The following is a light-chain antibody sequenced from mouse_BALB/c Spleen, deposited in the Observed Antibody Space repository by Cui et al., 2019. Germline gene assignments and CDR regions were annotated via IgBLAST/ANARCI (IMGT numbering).Light chain of an antibody. CDR2: DTS. J-gene: IGKJ1*01. Sequence: QILLTQSPAIMSASPGEKVTMTGSASSSVSYRHWYQQRPGSAPKPWIYDTSNLASGFPARFSGRGSGTSYSLIISSMEAEDAATYYCQQRSSYPWTFGGGTKLEIK. V-gene: IGKV4-69*01. CDR3: QQRSSYPWT. CDR1: SSVSY.